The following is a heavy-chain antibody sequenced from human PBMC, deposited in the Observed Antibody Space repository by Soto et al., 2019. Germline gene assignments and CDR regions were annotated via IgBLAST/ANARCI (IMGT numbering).Heavy chain of an antibody. CDR1: GFTFSSYA. V-gene: IGHV3-30*04. Sequence: HPGGSLRLSCAASGFTFSSYAMHWVRQAPGKGLEWVAVISYDGSNKYYADSVRGRFTISRDNSKNTLYLQMNSLRAEDTAVYYCAKELVVAATHYYYGMDVWGQGTTVTVSS. D-gene: IGHD2-15*01. CDR3: AKELVVAATHYYYGMDV. CDR2: ISYDGSNK. J-gene: IGHJ6*02.